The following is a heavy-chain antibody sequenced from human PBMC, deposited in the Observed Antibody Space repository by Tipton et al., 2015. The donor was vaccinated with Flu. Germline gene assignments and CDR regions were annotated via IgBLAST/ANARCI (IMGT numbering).Heavy chain of an antibody. CDR3: ASTITPNDAFDI. V-gene: IGHV4-31*03. J-gene: IGHJ3*02. CDR2: IYYSGST. D-gene: IGHD5-12*01. Sequence: TLSLTCTVSGGSISSGGYYWSWIRQHPGKGLEWIGYIYYSGSTYYNPSLKSRVTISVDTSKNQFPLKLSSVTAADTAVYYCASTITPNDAFDIWGQGTLVTVSS. CDR1: GGSISSGGYY.